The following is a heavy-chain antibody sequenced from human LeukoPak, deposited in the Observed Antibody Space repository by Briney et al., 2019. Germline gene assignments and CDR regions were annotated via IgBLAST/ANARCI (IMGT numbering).Heavy chain of an antibody. CDR2: INPNSGGT. J-gene: IGHJ4*02. Sequence: ASVKVSCKASGYTFTGYYMHWVRQAPGLGLEWMGWINPNSGGTNFAQKFQGRVTMTRDTSISTAYMELSRLRSDDTAVYYCARWDRIAVAGISYYFDYWGQGTLVTVSS. V-gene: IGHV1-2*02. D-gene: IGHD6-19*01. CDR3: ARWDRIAVAGISYYFDY. CDR1: GYTFTGYY.